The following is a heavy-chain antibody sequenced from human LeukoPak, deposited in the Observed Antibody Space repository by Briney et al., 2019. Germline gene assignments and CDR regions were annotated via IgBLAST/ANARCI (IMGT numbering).Heavy chain of an antibody. D-gene: IGHD3-10*01. CDR3: ATRVRGIRTFDT. J-gene: IGHJ3*02. Sequence: GSLRLSCAASGFTFSNAWMRWVRQAPGKGLEWVGRIKSMTDGGTTNYAAPVKGRFTISRDDSKNTMYLQMNSLKAEDTGVYYCATRVRGIRTFDTWGQGTMVTVSS. CDR2: IKSMTDGGTT. CDR1: GFTFSNAW. V-gene: IGHV3-15*01.